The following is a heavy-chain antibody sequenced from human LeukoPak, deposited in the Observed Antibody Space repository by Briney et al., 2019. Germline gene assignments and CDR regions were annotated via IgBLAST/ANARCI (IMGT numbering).Heavy chain of an antibody. J-gene: IGHJ4*02. CDR2: IYYTGGT. Sequence: SETLSLTCSVSGASISGGTYYWGWIRQPPGKVLEWIGSIYYTGGTYDNPSLKSRVTISVDTSKNQFSLKLSSVTAADTAVYYCARRGGSGRAFDFWGQGTLVTVSS. CDR1: GASISGGTYY. D-gene: IGHD1-26*01. CDR3: ARRGGSGRAFDF. V-gene: IGHV4-39*01.